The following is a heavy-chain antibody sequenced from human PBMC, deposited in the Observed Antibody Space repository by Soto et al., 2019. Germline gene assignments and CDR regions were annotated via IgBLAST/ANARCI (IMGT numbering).Heavy chain of an antibody. Sequence: PVGSLRLSGAAPGFSFSDAWMSWVRQIPGKGLEWVGRVKTTSERGTTNYAAPVLGRFTVSRDDSKNTLYLQMGALRAEDTAVYYCTTAGTRVGYTGSYWGQGTQVTVSS. CDR1: GFSFSDAW. J-gene: IGHJ4*02. D-gene: IGHD5-12*01. CDR3: TTAGTRVGYTGSY. V-gene: IGHV3-15*06. CDR2: VKTTSERGTT.